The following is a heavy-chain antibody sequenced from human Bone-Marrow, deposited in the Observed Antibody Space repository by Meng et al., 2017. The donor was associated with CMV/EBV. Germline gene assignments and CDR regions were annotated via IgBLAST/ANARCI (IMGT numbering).Heavy chain of an antibody. CDR1: GFTFSSYE. Sequence: GESLKISCAASGFTFSSYEMNWVRQAPGKGLEWVSYISSSGSTIYYADSVKGRFTISRDNAKTTLYLQMDSLRAEDTAVYYCARAPATGDDFAYWGQGTLVTVSS. CDR2: ISSSGSTI. V-gene: IGHV3-48*03. CDR3: ARAPATGDDFAY. J-gene: IGHJ4*02. D-gene: IGHD7-27*01.